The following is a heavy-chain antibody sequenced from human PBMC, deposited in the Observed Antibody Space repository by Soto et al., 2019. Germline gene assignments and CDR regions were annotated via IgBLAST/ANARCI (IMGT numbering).Heavy chain of an antibody. CDR1: GFTFSTYW. CDR3: ARRYCSGGSCYGGGFDY. CDR2: IKEDGSAK. D-gene: IGHD2-15*01. J-gene: IGHJ4*02. Sequence: GSLSLSCAASGFTFSTYWMSWVRQAPGKGLEWVANIKEDGSAKYYVDSVKGRFTISRDNAKNSLYLQMNSLRAEDTAVYYCARRYCSGGSCYGGGFDYWGQGTLVPVSS. V-gene: IGHV3-7*02.